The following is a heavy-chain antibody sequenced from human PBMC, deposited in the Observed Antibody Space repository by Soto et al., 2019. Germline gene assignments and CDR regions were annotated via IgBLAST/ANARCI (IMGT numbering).Heavy chain of an antibody. V-gene: IGHV1-69*01. CDR3: ATTRLLAMPHYYYGMDV. D-gene: IGHD2-2*01. CDR1: GGTFSSYA. Sequence: QVQLVQSGAEVRKPGSSVKVSCKASGGTFSSYAISWVRQAPGQGLEWMGGIIPIFGTANYAQKFQGRVTITADESTSTAYMELSSLRSEDTAVYYCATTRLLAMPHYYYGMDVWGQGTTVTVSS. CDR2: IIPIFGTA. J-gene: IGHJ6*02.